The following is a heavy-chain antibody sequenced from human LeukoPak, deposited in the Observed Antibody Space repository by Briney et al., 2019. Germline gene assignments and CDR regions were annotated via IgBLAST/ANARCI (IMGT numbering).Heavy chain of an antibody. Sequence: GSLRLSCAASGFTFNDYAMYWVRQSPGRGLEWVALIRDDGSDTYHADSVKGRFTISRDNSKNTVFLRMNSLRGEDSAIYYCAKSDGHGTGYGFHIWGQGTMVTVSS. D-gene: IGHD6-19*01. CDR1: GFTFNDYA. CDR3: AKSDGHGTGYGFHI. CDR2: IRDDGSDT. V-gene: IGHV3-30*02. J-gene: IGHJ3*02.